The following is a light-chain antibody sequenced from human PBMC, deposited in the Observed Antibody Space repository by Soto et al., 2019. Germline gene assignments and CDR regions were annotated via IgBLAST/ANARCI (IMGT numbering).Light chain of an antibody. J-gene: IGKJ5*01. V-gene: IGKV1-12*01. Sequence: DIPMTPSPSSVSASVGDTVTITCRASQGLKFLAWYQQKPGKAPRLLIYEATNLQSGVPSRFSGSGSGTDFTLTISSLQPEDFATYYCQHLNGYPITFGQGTRREIK. CDR2: EAT. CDR1: QGLKF. CDR3: QHLNGYPIT.